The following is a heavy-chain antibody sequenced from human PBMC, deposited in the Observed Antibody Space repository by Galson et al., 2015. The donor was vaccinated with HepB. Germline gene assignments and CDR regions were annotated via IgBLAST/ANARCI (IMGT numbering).Heavy chain of an antibody. CDR1: GYSFTSYW. Sequence: QSGAEVKKPGESLKISCKGSGYSFTSYWIGWVRQMPGKGLEWMGIIYPGDSDTRYSPSFQGQVTISADKSISTAYLQWSSLKASDTAMYYCARRVAYYYDSSGYGDWFDPWGQGTLVTVSS. CDR3: ARRVAYYYDSSGYGDWFDP. V-gene: IGHV5-51*01. CDR2: IYPGDSDT. D-gene: IGHD3-22*01. J-gene: IGHJ5*02.